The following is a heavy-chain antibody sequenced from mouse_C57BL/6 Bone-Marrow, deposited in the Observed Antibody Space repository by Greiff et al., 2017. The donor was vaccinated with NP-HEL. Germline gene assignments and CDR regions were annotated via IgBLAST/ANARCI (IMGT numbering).Heavy chain of an antibody. Sequence: QVQLKESGAELVKPGASVKISCKASGYAFSSYWMNWVKQRPGKGLEWIGQIYPGDGDTNYNGKFKGKATLTADKSSSTAYMQLSSLTSEDSAVYFCARYGNYVYWYFDVWGTGTTVTVSS. CDR3: ARYGNYVYWYFDV. J-gene: IGHJ1*03. V-gene: IGHV1-80*01. CDR2: IYPGDGDT. D-gene: IGHD2-1*01. CDR1: GYAFSSYW.